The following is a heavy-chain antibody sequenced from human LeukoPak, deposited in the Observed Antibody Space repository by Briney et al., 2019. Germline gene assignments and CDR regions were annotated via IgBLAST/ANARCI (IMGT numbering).Heavy chain of an antibody. V-gene: IGHV3-23*01. D-gene: IGHD3-22*01. Sequence: GGSLRLSCAASGFTFSSYAMSWVRQAPGRGLEWVSAISGSGGSTYYADSVKGRLTISRDNSKNTLYLQMNSLRAEDTAVYYCAKHSYYYDSSGYYFGGQGTLVTVSS. J-gene: IGHJ4*02. CDR1: GFTFSSYA. CDR2: ISGSGGST. CDR3: AKHSYYYDSSGYYF.